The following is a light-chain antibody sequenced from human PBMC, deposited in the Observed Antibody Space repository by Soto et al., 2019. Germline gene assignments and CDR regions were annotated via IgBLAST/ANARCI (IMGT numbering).Light chain of an antibody. CDR2: GAS. J-gene: IGKJ1*01. CDR1: QSVTNNY. Sequence: EIVLTQSPGTLSLSPCDRAPLSCRASQSVTNNYLAWYQQKPGQAPTLLFYGASTRASGVPDRFSGGGSGTEFTLTISSLESEDFGVYYCHQYERWPRTFGEGTKVDIK. CDR3: HQYERWPRT. V-gene: IGKV3-20*01.